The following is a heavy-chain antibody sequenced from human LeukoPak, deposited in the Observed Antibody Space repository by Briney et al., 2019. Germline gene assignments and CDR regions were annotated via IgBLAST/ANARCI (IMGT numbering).Heavy chain of an antibody. D-gene: IGHD6-13*01. CDR1: GYTLTELS. V-gene: IGHV1-24*01. CDR3: ATALQQLGPWWWFDP. CDR2: FDPEDGET. J-gene: IGHJ5*02. Sequence: ASVKVSCKVSGYTLTELSMHWVRQAPGKGLEGMGGFDPEDGETIYAQKFQGRVTMTEDTSTDTAYMELSSLRSEDTAVYYCATALQQLGPWWWFDPWGQGTLVTVSS.